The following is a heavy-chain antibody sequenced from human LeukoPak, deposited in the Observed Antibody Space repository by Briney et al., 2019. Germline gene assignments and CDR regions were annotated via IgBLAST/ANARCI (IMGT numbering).Heavy chain of an antibody. J-gene: IGHJ4*02. D-gene: IGHD3-22*01. V-gene: IGHV1-58*02. CDR3: AVERPDDSSGYYTLEY. CDR2: IVVGSGNA. CDR1: GFTFSRSA. Sequence: SVKVSCKASGFTFSRSAMQWVRQARGQRLEWIGWIVVGSGNANYAQKFQERVTITRDMSTSTAYMELSGLRSEDTAVYDCAVERPDDSSGYYTLEYWGQGTLVTVSS.